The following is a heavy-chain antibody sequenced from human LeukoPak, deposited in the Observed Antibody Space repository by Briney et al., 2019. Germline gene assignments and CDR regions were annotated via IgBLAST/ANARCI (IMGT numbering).Heavy chain of an antibody. CDR1: GESFSGNF. CDR2: IYSSGST. V-gene: IGHV4-39*01. Sequence: SETLSLTCAVSGESFSGNFWTWIRQPPGKGLEWIGSIYSSGSTYYNPSLRTRVTISVDTSKNQFSLKLSSVTAADTAVYYCARIIRTTGYYSNPKSGSFDFWGQGTLVTVSS. J-gene: IGHJ4*02. D-gene: IGHD3-9*01. CDR3: ARIIRTTGYYSNPKSGSFDF.